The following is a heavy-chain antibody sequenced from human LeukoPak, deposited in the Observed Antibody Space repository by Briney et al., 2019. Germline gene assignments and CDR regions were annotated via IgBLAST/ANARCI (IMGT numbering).Heavy chain of an antibody. Sequence: SETLSLTCTVSGGSVSSGSYYWSWIRQPPGKGLEWIGYIYYSGSTNYNPSLKSRVTISVDTSKNQFSLKLSSVTAADTAVYYCARDPLLYCSSTSCYDTYYYYGMDVWGKGTTVTASS. CDR1: GGSVSSGSYY. D-gene: IGHD2-2*01. CDR2: IYYSGST. V-gene: IGHV4-61*01. J-gene: IGHJ6*04. CDR3: ARDPLLYCSSTSCYDTYYYYGMDV.